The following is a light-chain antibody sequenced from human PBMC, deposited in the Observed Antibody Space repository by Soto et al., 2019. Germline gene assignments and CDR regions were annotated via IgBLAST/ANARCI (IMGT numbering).Light chain of an antibody. J-gene: IGKJ4*01. Sequence: EIVLTQFPGALSLSPGERVTLSCRASQTVSNTYLDWYQQKSGQAPKFLIYGASNRATGIPDRFSGSGSGTDFTLTISRLEPEDFAVYYCQQYGALPPTFGGGTKVEIK. CDR1: QTVSNTY. V-gene: IGKV3-20*01. CDR2: GAS. CDR3: QQYGALPPT.